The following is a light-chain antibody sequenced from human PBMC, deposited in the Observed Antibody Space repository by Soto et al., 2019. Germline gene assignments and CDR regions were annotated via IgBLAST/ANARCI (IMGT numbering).Light chain of an antibody. CDR2: LGS. Sequence: DIVMTQSPLSLPVTPGEPACISCRSSQSLLHSNGYNYLDWYLQKPGQSPQLLIYLGSNRASGVPERFSGSGSGTDFTLKISRVEAEDVGVYYCMQALQTPLTFGRGTKVEIK. CDR3: MQALQTPLT. V-gene: IGKV2-28*01. CDR1: QSLLHSNGYNY. J-gene: IGKJ4*01.